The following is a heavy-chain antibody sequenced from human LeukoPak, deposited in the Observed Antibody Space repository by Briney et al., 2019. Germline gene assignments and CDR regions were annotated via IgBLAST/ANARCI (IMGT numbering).Heavy chain of an antibody. CDR1: GGSISSSSYY. CDR2: INHSGST. Sequence: ASETLSLTCTVSGGSISSSSYYWNWIRQPPGKGLEWIGEINHSGSTYYNPSLKSRVTISVDTSKNQFSLKLSSVTAADTAVYYCARLERGDYGDYWGQGTLVTVSS. CDR3: ARLERGDYGDY. J-gene: IGHJ4*02. D-gene: IGHD1-1*01. V-gene: IGHV4-39*07.